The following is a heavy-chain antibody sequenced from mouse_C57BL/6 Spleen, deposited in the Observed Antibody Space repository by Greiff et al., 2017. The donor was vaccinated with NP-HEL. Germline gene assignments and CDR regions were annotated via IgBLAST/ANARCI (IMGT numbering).Heavy chain of an antibody. Sequence: QVQLKQPGAELVKPGASVKLSCKASGYTFTSYWMQWVKQRPGQGLEWIGEIDPSDSYTNYNQKFKGKATLTVDTSSSTAYMQLSSLTSEDSAVYYCAIHYGSSYGGAVDYWGQGTSVTVSS. CDR3: AIHYGSSYGGAVDY. V-gene: IGHV1-50*01. D-gene: IGHD1-1*01. J-gene: IGHJ4*01. CDR1: GYTFTSYW. CDR2: IDPSDSYT.